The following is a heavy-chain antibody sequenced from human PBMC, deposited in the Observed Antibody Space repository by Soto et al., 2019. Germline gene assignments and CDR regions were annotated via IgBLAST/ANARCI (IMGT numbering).Heavy chain of an antibody. CDR3: ARDFPYCGSTSCYSAAPKY. V-gene: IGHV3-30-3*01. CDR1: GFSFSNYA. Sequence: GGSLRLSCAASGFSFSNYAMHWVRQTPDKGLEWVAVMSHDGSSSFYADSVKGRFTISGDNSKTTLYLQMNSLSTEDTAVYYCARDFPYCGSTSCYSAAPKYWGQGTLVTVSS. CDR2: MSHDGSSS. J-gene: IGHJ4*02. D-gene: IGHD2-2*01.